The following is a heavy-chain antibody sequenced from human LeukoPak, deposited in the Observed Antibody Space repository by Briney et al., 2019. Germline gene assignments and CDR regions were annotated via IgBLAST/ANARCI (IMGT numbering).Heavy chain of an antibody. J-gene: IGHJ6*03. CDR3: ARHLSGYAPYYYYYMDV. CDR1: GGSFSGYY. V-gene: IGHV4-34*01. D-gene: IGHD5-12*01. Sequence: SETLSLTCAVYGGSFSGYYWSWIRQPPGKGLEWIGSIYYSGSTYYNPSLKSRVTISVDTSKNQFSLKLSSVTAADTAVYYCARHLSGYAPYYYYYMDVWGKGTTVTVSS. CDR2: IYYSGST.